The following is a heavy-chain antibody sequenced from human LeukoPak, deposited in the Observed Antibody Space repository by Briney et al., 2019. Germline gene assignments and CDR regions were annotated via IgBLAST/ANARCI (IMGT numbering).Heavy chain of an antibody. CDR2: IYTSGST. V-gene: IGHV4-4*09. CDR1: GGSISSYY. Sequence: SETLSLTCTVSGGSISSYYWSWIRQPPGKGLEWIGYIYTSGSTNYNPSLKSRVTISVDTSKNQFSLKLSSVTAADTAVYYCARHRRDGYNYVRYWGQGTLVRVSS. D-gene: IGHD5-24*01. CDR3: ARHRRDGYNYVRY. J-gene: IGHJ4*02.